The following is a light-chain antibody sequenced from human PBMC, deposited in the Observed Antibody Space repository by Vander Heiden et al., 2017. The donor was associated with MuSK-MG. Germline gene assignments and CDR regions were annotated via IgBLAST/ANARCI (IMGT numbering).Light chain of an antibody. CDR1: SSTIDGYNY. CDR3: SSFTGSSTLV. CDR2: DVS. V-gene: IGLV2-14*03. Sequence: QAALTPPASVSASPGQSLTIPFTASSSTIDGYNYLSWYQQHPGKEPKRMIYDVSNRPSGVSNRFSGSKSGNKASLTISGLQAEDEAEYYCSSFTGSSTLVFGGGTKLTVL. J-gene: IGLJ2*01.